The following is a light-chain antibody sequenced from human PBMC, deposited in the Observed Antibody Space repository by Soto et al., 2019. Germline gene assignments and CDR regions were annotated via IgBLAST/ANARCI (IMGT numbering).Light chain of an antibody. CDR3: QKYGGVPYT. J-gene: IGKJ2*01. CDR2: GAS. V-gene: IGKV3-20*01. CDR1: ESISRDY. Sequence: EIVLTQSPGTLSLSPGQRATLSCRASESISRDYLAWYQQRLGQAPRLLIYGASSGATGIPDRFSGSGSGTDFTLTISRLEPEDFAIYYCQKYGGVPYTFGQGTKLEIK.